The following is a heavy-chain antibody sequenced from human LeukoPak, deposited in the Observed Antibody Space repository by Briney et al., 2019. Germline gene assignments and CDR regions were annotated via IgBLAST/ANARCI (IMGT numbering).Heavy chain of an antibody. V-gene: IGHV3-23*01. CDR1: GFTFSNYV. Sequence: PGGSLRLSCAASGFTFSNYVMTWVRQAAGKGLEWVSAISGSGGSTYYADSVKGRFAISRDNPKNTLYLQMNSLRAEDTAVYYCAKPSDILTGYTHPYYFDYWGQGTLVTVSS. CDR2: ISGSGGST. D-gene: IGHD3-9*01. CDR3: AKPSDILTGYTHPYYFDY. J-gene: IGHJ4*02.